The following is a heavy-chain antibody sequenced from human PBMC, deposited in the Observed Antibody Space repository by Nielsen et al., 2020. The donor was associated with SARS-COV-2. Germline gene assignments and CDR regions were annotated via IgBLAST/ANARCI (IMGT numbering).Heavy chain of an antibody. V-gene: IGHV3-48*01. CDR2: ISSSSSTI. D-gene: IGHD3-3*01. CDR3: ARGPNYDFWSGYYTDYYYGMDV. Sequence: GGSLRLSCAASGFTFSNYSMNWVRQAPGKGLEWVSYISSSSSTIYYADSVKGRFTISRDNAKNSLYLQMNSLRAEDTAVYYCARGPNYDFWSGYYTDYYYGMDVWGQGTTVTVSS. J-gene: IGHJ6*02. CDR1: GFTFSNYS.